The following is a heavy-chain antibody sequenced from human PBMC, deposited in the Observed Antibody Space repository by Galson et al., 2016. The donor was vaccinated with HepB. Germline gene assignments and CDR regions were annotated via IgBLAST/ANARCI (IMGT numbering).Heavy chain of an antibody. Sequence: KVSCKASGYTFTTYGINWVRQAPGQGLEWMGWISAYNGNTNYAQKVQGRVTMGTDTSTNTAYMELRSLRSDDTAVYYCASGIVGANADFDYWGQGTLVTVSS. CDR1: GYTFTTYG. J-gene: IGHJ4*02. D-gene: IGHD1-26*01. CDR2: ISAYNGNT. CDR3: ASGIVGANADFDY. V-gene: IGHV1-18*01.